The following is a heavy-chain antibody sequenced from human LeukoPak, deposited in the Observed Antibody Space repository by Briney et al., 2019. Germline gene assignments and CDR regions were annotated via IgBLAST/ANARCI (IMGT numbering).Heavy chain of an antibody. Sequence: ASVTVSCTASGYTFTSYYMHWVRQAPGQGLEWMGIINPSGGSTSYAQKFQGRVTMTRDTSTSTVYMELSSLRSEDTAVYYCARDRQWLFDYWGQGTLVTVSS. D-gene: IGHD6-19*01. CDR3: ARDRQWLFDY. CDR2: INPSGGST. J-gene: IGHJ4*02. V-gene: IGHV1-46*01. CDR1: GYTFTSYY.